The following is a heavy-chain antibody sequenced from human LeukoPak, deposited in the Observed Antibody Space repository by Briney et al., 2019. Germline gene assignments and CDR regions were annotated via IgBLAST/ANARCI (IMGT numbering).Heavy chain of an antibody. Sequence: ASVKVSCKASGYTFTSYDINWVRQATGQGLEWMGWMNPNSGNTGYAQKFQGRVTMTRNTSISTAYMELSSLRSEDTAVYYCARTFCSSTSCYMGGLRAWFDLWGQGTLVTVSS. D-gene: IGHD2-2*02. V-gene: IGHV1-8*01. CDR1: GYTFTSYD. J-gene: IGHJ5*02. CDR2: MNPNSGNT. CDR3: ARTFCSSTSCYMGGLRAWFDL.